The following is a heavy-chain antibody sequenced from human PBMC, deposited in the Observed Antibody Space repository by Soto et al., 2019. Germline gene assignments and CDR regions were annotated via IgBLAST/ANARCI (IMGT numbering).Heavy chain of an antibody. CDR1: GFTFINYA. J-gene: IGHJ5*02. D-gene: IGHD3-3*01. CDR2: ISGSGGST. V-gene: IGHV3-23*01. CDR3: AKGQSTYYDFWSRYYDWFDP. Sequence: RRLSCAASGFTFINYAMSWVRQAPGKGLEWISTISGSGGSTCYADSVKGRFTISRDNSKNTLYLQMNSLRAEDTAVYYCAKGQSTYYDFWSRYYDWFDPWGQGTLVTVSS.